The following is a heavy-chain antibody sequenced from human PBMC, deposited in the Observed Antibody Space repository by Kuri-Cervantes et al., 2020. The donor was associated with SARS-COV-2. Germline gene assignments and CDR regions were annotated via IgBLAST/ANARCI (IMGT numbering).Heavy chain of an antibody. D-gene: IGHD1-7*01. CDR1: GYTFRNND. CDR2: VNPGNGRA. CDR3: ARGVRGNWDSQHNYYYYMDV. J-gene: IGHJ6*03. Sequence: ASVKVSCKASGYTFRNNDINWVRQAPGQGLEWVGWVNPGNGRAGFAEKFQGRVTISSDTSMNTVYLDLYSLRSGDTAVYYCARGVRGNWDSQHNYYYYMDVWGKGTTVTVSS. V-gene: IGHV1-8*01.